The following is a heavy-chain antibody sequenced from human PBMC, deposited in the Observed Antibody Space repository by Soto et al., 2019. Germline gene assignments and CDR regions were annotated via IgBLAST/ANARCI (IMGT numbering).Heavy chain of an antibody. J-gene: IGHJ4*02. Sequence: SETLSLTCAVYGGSFSGYYWSWIRQPPGKGLEWIGEINHSGRANYNPTLKSRVAISVDTSKNQLSLKLSSVTAADTAVYYCAKGPQGGYYDSGSYSSGGYWGQGTLVTVSS. D-gene: IGHD3-10*01. V-gene: IGHV4-34*01. CDR1: GGSFSGYY. CDR3: AKGPQGGYYDSGSYSSGGY. CDR2: INHSGRA.